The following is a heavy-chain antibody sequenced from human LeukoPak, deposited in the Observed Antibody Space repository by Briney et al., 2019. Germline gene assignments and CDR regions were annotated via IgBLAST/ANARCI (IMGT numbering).Heavy chain of an antibody. CDR2: INHSGST. Sequence: SETLPLTCAVYGGSFSGYYWSWIRQPPGKGLEWIGEINHSGSTNYNPSLKSRVTISVDTSKNQFSLKLSSVTAADTAVYYCARRVVIARYYYYYMDVWGKGTTVTVSS. J-gene: IGHJ6*03. CDR3: ARRVVIARYYYYYMDV. D-gene: IGHD2-21*01. V-gene: IGHV4-34*01. CDR1: GGSFSGYY.